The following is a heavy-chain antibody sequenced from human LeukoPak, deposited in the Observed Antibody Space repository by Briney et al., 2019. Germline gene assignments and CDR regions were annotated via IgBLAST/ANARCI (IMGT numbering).Heavy chain of an antibody. D-gene: IGHD2-15*01. V-gene: IGHV3-73*01. CDR1: GFTFSGSD. CDR2: IRSKADAYAT. CDR3: VRQGCSGGSCSYVDY. J-gene: IGHJ4*02. Sequence: PGGSLRLSCAASGFTFSGSDMHWVRQASGKGLEWVGRIRSKADAYATAYAASVKGRCTISKDDSKNTAYLQMNSLKTEDTAVYYCVRQGCSGGSCSYVDYWGQGTLVTVSS.